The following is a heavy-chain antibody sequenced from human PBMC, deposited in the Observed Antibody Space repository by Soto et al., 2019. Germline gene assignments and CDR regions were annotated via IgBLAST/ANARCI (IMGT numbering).Heavy chain of an antibody. CDR3: ANDLTKASGSPLYLDV. Sequence: EVQLLESGGGLVQPGGSLRLSCAASGFTFSSHAMSWVRQAPGKGLEWVSGITGSGGGIYYADSVKGRLTISRDNSKHTLCPQMHSLSAEDTAVYYCANDLTKASGSPLYLDVWGQGILVTVPP. CDR1: GFTFSSHA. J-gene: IGHJ4*02. D-gene: IGHD3-10*01. V-gene: IGHV3-23*01. CDR2: ITGSGGGI.